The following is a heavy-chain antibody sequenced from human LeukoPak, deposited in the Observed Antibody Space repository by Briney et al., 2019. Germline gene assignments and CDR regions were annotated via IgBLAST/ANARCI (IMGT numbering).Heavy chain of an antibody. J-gene: IGHJ5*02. CDR2: IYYSGST. V-gene: IGHV4-39*07. CDR1: GGSISSSSYY. CDR3: ARTGDSNWFDP. Sequence: SETLSLTCTFSGGSISSSSYYWGWIRQPPGKGLEWIGSIYYSGSTYYNPSLKSRVTISVDTSKNQFSLKLSSVTAADTAVYYCARTGDSNWFDPWGQGTLVTVSS. D-gene: IGHD1-14*01.